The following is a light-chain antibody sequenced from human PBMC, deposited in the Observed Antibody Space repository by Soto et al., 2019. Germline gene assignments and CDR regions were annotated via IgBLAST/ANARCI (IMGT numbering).Light chain of an antibody. J-gene: IGKJ2*01. CDR3: QQYGSSPPYT. CDR1: QSVSSSY. Sequence: EIVLTQPPGTRSLSPGERATLSCRASQSVSSSYLAWDQQKPGQAPRLLIYGASSRATGIPDRFSGRGSGTDFTLTISRLEPEDFAVYYCQQYGSSPPYTFGQGTKLEIK. CDR2: GAS. V-gene: IGKV3-20*01.